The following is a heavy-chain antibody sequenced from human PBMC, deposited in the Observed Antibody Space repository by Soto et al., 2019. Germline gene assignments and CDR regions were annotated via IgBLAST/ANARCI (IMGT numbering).Heavy chain of an antibody. CDR2: TSAYNGNS. CDR1: GYTFTIYG. CDR3: ARIADCSTASCSFPSRFHIRGYYYYYGLDV. V-gene: IGHV1-18*01. D-gene: IGHD2-2*01. J-gene: IGHJ6*02. Sequence: ASVKVSCKASGYTFTIYGISWVLQAPGQGLEWVGWTSAYNGNSNYAQKYHGRVTMTTDTSTSTAYMEMSSLRSDDTAVYYCARIADCSTASCSFPSRFHIRGYYYYYGLDVWGQGTMVTVS.